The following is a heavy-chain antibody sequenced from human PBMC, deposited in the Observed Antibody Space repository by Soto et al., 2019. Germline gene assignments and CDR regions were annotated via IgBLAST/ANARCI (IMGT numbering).Heavy chain of an antibody. D-gene: IGHD5-12*01. CDR3: AREDVEMATIYAY. Sequence: SETLSLTCAVYGGSFSGYYWSWIRQPPGKGLEWIGEINHSGSTNYNPSLKSRVTISVDTSKNQFSLKLSSVTAADTAVYYCAREDVEMATIYAYWDQGTLVTVSS. CDR1: GGSFSGYY. CDR2: INHSGST. V-gene: IGHV4-34*01. J-gene: IGHJ4*02.